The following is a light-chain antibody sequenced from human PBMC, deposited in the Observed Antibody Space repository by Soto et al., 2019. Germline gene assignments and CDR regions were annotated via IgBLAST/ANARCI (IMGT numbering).Light chain of an antibody. CDR2: GAS. J-gene: IGKJ1*01. CDR1: QSVSRNY. CDR3: QQYGSSHTK. V-gene: IGKV3-20*01. Sequence: EIVLTQSPATLSVSPGERATLSCRASQSVSRNYLVWYQQKPGQAPRLLIYGASGRATGIPDRFSGSGSGTDFTLTISRLEPEDFEVYYCQQYGSSHTKFGKGTKVDI.